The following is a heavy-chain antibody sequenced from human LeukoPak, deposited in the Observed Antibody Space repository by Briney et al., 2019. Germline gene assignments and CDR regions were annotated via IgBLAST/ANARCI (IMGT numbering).Heavy chain of an antibody. J-gene: IGHJ3*02. CDR2: IYYSGST. V-gene: IGHV4-39*01. CDR3: ASEIMTTVTTSYAFDI. D-gene: IGHD4-11*01. CDR1: GGSISSSSYY. Sequence: PSETLSLTCTVSGGSISSSSYYWGWIRQPPGKGLEWIGSIYYSGSTYYNPSLKSRVTISVDTSKNQFSLKLSSVTAADTAVYYCASEIMTTVTTSYAFDIWGQGTMVTVSS.